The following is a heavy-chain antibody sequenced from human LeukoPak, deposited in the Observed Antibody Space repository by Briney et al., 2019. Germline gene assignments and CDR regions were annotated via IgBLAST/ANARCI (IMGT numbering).Heavy chain of an antibody. D-gene: IGHD2-8*02. CDR1: GFTFSNYA. J-gene: IGHJ4*02. CDR3: ARSAYLVNTGFYYDY. V-gene: IGHV3-23*01. Sequence: PGGSLRLSCAASGFTFSNYAMSWIRQAPGKGLEWVSGIIESGGGTHYADSVKGRFTISRDNAKNTLDLQMNSLRAEDTAVYYCARSAYLVNTGFYYDYWGQGTLVTVSS. CDR2: IIESGGGT.